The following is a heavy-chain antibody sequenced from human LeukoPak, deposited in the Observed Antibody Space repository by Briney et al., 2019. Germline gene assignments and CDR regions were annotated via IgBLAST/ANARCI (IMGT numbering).Heavy chain of an antibody. CDR1: GFTFSSYA. V-gene: IGHV3-30*01. J-gene: IGHJ4*02. CDR2: ISYDGGIT. D-gene: IGHD3-10*01. CDR3: ARDSTFYYDSGSSGPHYIDS. Sequence: GGSLRLSCAASGFTFSSYAMHWVRQAPGKGLEWVAVISYDGGITYYADSVKGRFTISRDNSMNTLYLQLNSLRAEDTAVYYCARDSTFYYDSGSSGPHYIDSWGQGTLVTVYS.